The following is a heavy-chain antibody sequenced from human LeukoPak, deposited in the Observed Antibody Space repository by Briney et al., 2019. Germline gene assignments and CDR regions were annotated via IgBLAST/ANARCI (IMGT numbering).Heavy chain of an antibody. V-gene: IGHV4-30-4*01. Sequence: KPSQTLSLTCTVSGGSISSGDYYWSWIRQPPGKGLEWIGYIYYSGSTYYNPSLKSRVTISVDTSKNQFSLKLSSVTAADTAVYYCARDLWTVGDTPGPFDYWGQGTLVTVSS. CDR2: IYYSGST. CDR3: ARDLWTVGDTPGPFDY. D-gene: IGHD1-26*01. J-gene: IGHJ4*02. CDR1: GGSISSGDYY.